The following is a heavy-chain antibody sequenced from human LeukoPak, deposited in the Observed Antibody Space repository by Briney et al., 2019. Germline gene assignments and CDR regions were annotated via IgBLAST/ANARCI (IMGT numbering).Heavy chain of an antibody. CDR3: AKVRYGSGSYYSPYFDY. Sequence: PGGSLRLSCAASGFTFSSYAMSWVRQAPGRGLEWVSAISGSGGSTYYADSVKGRFTISRDNSKNTLYLQMNSLRAEDTAVYYCAKVRYGSGSYYSPYFDYWGQGTLVTVSS. D-gene: IGHD3-10*01. CDR2: ISGSGGST. V-gene: IGHV3-23*01. J-gene: IGHJ4*02. CDR1: GFTFSSYA.